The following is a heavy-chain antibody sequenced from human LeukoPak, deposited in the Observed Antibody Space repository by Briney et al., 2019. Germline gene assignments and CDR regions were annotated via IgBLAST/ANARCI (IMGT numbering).Heavy chain of an antibody. J-gene: IGHJ6*03. V-gene: IGHV4-61*01. CDR1: GYSISSGYY. Sequence: PSETLSLTCIVSGYSISSGYYWTWIRQSPERGLEWVGYISYSGRTYYNPSLKGRVTISMDKSKNQFSLELSSVTAADTAVYYCAIARQRTGNAYYYMDVWGQGTTVAVSS. CDR2: ISYSGRT. CDR3: AIARQRTGNAYYYMDV. D-gene: IGHD4-23*01.